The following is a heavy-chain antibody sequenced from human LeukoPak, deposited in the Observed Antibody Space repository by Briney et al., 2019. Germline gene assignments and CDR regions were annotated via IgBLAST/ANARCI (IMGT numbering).Heavy chain of an antibody. CDR1: GPTVSSNC. CDR3: ARRAGDYSHPYDY. Sequence: PGGSLRLSCAASGPTVSSNCMSWVRQAPGKGLEWVSFIYSGGNTYYADSVKGRFTISRDNSKNTFHLQMDSLRAEDTAVYYCARRAGDYSHPYDYWGQGTLVTVSS. D-gene: IGHD3-22*01. CDR2: IYSGGNT. J-gene: IGHJ4*02. V-gene: IGHV3-53*01.